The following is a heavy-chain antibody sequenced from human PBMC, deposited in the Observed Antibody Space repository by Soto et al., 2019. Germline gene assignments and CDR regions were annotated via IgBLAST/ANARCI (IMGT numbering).Heavy chain of an antibody. CDR1: SGSISSSNW. V-gene: IGHV4-4*02. Sequence: QVQLQESGPGLVKPSGTLSLTCAVSSGSISSSNWWSWVRQPPGKGLDWIGEIYHSGSTNYNPSLKSRVTISVDKSKNQFSLKLSSVTAADTAVYYCARVVRGRQQLVYFDYWGQGTLVTVSS. D-gene: IGHD6-13*01. CDR3: ARVVRGRQQLVYFDY. J-gene: IGHJ4*02. CDR2: IYHSGST.